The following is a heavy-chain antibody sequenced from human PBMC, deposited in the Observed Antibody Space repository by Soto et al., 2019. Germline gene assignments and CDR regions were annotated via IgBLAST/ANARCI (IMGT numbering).Heavy chain of an antibody. V-gene: IGHV4-59*01. CDR3: ARGGDNSPWYYSL. CDR2: IFSNGRT. D-gene: IGHD3-10*01. CDR1: GGSIINNY. J-gene: IGHJ4*02. Sequence: SETLSLTCTVSGGSIINNYWSWIRQPPGRGLEWIGYIFSNGRTNYNPSIESRVTISVDTSKNQLSLKLRSVTAADTAVYYCARGGDNSPWYYSLWGQGTLVTVSS.